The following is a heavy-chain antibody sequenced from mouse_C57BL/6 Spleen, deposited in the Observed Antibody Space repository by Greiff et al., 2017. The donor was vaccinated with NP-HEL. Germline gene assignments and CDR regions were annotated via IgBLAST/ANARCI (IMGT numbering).Heavy chain of an antibody. V-gene: IGHV1-15*01. CDR2: IDPETGGT. J-gene: IGHJ3*01. Sequence: QVHVKQSGAELVRPGASVTLSCKASGYTFTDYEMHWVKQTPVHGLEWIGAIDPETGGTAYNQKFKGKAILTADKSSSTAYMELRSLTSEDSAVYYCTIYDGTWFAYWGQGTLVTVSA. CDR3: TIYDGTWFAY. D-gene: IGHD2-3*01. CDR1: GYTFTDYE.